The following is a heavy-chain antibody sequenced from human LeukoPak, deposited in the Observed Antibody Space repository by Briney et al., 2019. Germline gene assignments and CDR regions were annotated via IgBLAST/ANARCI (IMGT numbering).Heavy chain of an antibody. J-gene: IGHJ4*02. V-gene: IGHV3-11*01. Sequence: GGSLRLSCVVSGFSVNDYYMSWIRQAPGKGLEWISDIGGSESIVSYGGSVRGRFTVSRDFAMNSLLLQLNSLSADDTAVYYCAREMVAGTFDSWGQGTLVTVSS. CDR3: AREMVAGTFDS. D-gene: IGHD1-7*01. CDR1: GFSVNDYY. CDR2: IGGSESIV.